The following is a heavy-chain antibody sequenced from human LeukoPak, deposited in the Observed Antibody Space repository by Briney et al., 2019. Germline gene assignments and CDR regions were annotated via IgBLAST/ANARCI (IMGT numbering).Heavy chain of an antibody. Sequence: GASVKVSCKASGYTFTGNSVHWVRQAPGQGLEWMGWIIPNTGGTKYAQKFQGRVTMTRDTSISTVYMELSSLRFDETAIYYCAREMAAGGGSFDYWGQGTLVTVSS. D-gene: IGHD4-23*01. J-gene: IGHJ4*02. CDR3: AREMAAGGGSFDY. CDR1: GYTFTGNS. CDR2: IIPNTGGT. V-gene: IGHV1-2*02.